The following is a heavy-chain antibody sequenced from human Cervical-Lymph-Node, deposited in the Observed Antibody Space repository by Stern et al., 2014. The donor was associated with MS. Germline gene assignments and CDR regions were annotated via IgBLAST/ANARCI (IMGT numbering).Heavy chain of an antibody. J-gene: IGHJ5*02. CDR3: ARSVRLVRSSTNGWLAP. Sequence: QDQLVQSGAEVKKPGASVKISCKASEYTFTGYYIHWVRQAPGHGLEWMGWINPNSGDTNYAQKFQGLVTMTRDTSIGTAYLELSSLRSNDTAVYYCARSVRLVRSSTNGWLAPWGQGTLVTVSP. CDR1: EYTFTGYY. D-gene: IGHD2-2*01. CDR2: INPNSGDT. V-gene: IGHV1-2*04.